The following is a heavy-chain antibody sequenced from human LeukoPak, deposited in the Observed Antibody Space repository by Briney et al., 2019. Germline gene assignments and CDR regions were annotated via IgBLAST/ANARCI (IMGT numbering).Heavy chain of an antibody. CDR2: INPNSGAT. J-gene: IGHJ3*02. CDR3: ARGGVFVTTVTGGAFDI. Sequence: ASVKVSCKASGYTFTGEFMHWLRQGPGQGLEWMGWINPNSGATHYAQKFQGRVTMTRNTSISTAYMELSSLRSEDTAVYYCARGGVFVTTVTGGAFDIWGQGTMVTVSS. CDR1: GYTFTGEF. V-gene: IGHV1-2*02. D-gene: IGHD4-17*01.